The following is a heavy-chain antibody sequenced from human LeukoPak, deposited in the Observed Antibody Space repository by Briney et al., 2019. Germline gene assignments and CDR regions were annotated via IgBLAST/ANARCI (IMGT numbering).Heavy chain of an antibody. CDR3: ARDPYMVRGVNV. D-gene: IGHD3-10*01. Sequence: GGSLRLSCAASGFIFSDYYMTWIRQAPGKGMEWISYISSGSSTIYYADSVKGRFTISRDNSKNTLYLQMNSLRAEDTAVYYCARDPYMVRGVNVWGQGTLVTVSS. V-gene: IGHV3-11*04. CDR2: ISSGSSTI. CDR1: GFIFSDYY. J-gene: IGHJ4*02.